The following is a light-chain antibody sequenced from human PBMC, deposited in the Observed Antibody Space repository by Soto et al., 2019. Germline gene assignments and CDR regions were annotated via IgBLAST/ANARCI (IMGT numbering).Light chain of an antibody. J-gene: IGKJ1*01. V-gene: IGKV3-15*01. CDR2: DAS. Sequence: EIVLTQSPATLSVSPGERATLSCRASQSVSGDLAWYHHKPGQAPRLLIYDASTRALDTPARFAGSGSGTEFTLTISSLQSEDFAVYFCQQYNNWPSWTFGQGTKVELK. CDR1: QSVSGD. CDR3: QQYNNWPSWT.